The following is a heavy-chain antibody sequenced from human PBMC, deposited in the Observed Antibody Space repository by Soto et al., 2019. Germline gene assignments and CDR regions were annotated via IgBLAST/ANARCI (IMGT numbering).Heavy chain of an antibody. CDR1: GGSISSYY. J-gene: IGHJ4*02. D-gene: IGHD4-17*01. V-gene: IGHV4-59*01. Sequence: SETLSLTCTVSGGSISSYYWSWIRQPPGKGLEWIGYIYYSGSTNYNPSLKSRVTISVDPSKNQFSLKLSSVTAADTAVYYCARDYGDYFDYWGQGTLVTVSS. CDR3: ARDYGDYFDY. CDR2: IYYSGST.